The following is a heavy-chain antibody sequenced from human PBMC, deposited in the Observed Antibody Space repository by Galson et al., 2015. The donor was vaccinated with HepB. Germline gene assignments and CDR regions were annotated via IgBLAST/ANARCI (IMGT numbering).Heavy chain of an antibody. Sequence: SLRLSCAASGFTFSSYAMHWVRQAPGKGLEWVAVISYDGSNKYYADSVKGRFTISRDNSKNTLYLQMNSLRAEDTAVYYCARTYDSSGYYGCWDYWGQGTLVTVSS. V-gene: IGHV3-30-3*01. D-gene: IGHD3-22*01. CDR3: ARTYDSSGYYGCWDY. J-gene: IGHJ4*02. CDR1: GFTFSSYA. CDR2: ISYDGSNK.